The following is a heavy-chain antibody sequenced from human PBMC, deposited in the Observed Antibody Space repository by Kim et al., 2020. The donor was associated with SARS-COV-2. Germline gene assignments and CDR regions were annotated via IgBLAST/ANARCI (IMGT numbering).Heavy chain of an antibody. CDR2: INTNTGVP. CDR1: GNTFTTYA. V-gene: IGHV7-4-1*02. Sequence: ASVKVSCKPSGNTFTTYAMNWVRQAPGQGLEWMGWINTNTGVPTYAQGFTGRFVFSLDTSVSTAYLQISSLTAEDTAVYYFASGLEDSISSSFEYLGQGT. J-gene: IGHJ4*02. CDR3: ASGLEDSISSSFEY. D-gene: IGHD6-6*01.